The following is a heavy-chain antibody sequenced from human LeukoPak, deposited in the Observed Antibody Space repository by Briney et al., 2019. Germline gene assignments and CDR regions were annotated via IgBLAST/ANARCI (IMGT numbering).Heavy chain of an antibody. D-gene: IGHD3-9*01. CDR2: IRYDGSNK. CDR3: AKDLYYDILTGPFDY. Sequence: GGTLRLSCAASGFTFSSYGMHWVRQAPGKGLEWVAFIRYDGSNKYYADSVKGRFTISRDNSKNTLYLQMNSLRAEDTAVYYCAKDLYYDILTGPFDYWGQGTLVTVSS. CDR1: GFTFSSYG. J-gene: IGHJ4*02. V-gene: IGHV3-30*02.